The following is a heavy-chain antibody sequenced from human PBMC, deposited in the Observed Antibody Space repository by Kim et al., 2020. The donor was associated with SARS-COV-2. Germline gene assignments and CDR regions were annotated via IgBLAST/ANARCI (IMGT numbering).Heavy chain of an antibody. CDR2: IYYSGST. D-gene: IGHD3-9*01. CDR1: GGSISSGGYY. V-gene: IGHV4-31*03. CDR3: ARESVDYDILTGYREVVYGMDV. J-gene: IGHJ6*02. Sequence: SETLSLTCTVSGGSISSGGYYWSWIRQHPGKGLEWIGYIYYSGSTYYNPSLKSRVTISVDTSKNQFSLKLSSVTAADTAVYYCARESVDYDILTGYREVVYGMDVWGQGTTVTVSS.